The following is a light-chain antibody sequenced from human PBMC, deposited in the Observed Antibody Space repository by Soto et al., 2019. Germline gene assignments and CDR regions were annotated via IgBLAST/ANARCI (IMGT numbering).Light chain of an antibody. CDR3: QTWGSGTVV. CDR2: LNSDGSH. CDR1: SGHSNYG. V-gene: IGLV4-69*01. J-gene: IGLJ2*01. Sequence: QPVLTQSPSASASLGASVKLTCTLSSGHSNYGIAWHQQQSEKGPRYLMKLNSDGSHSKGDVIPYRFSGSGSGAERYLTISGLQSEDEADYYCQTWGSGTVVFGGGTKLTVL.